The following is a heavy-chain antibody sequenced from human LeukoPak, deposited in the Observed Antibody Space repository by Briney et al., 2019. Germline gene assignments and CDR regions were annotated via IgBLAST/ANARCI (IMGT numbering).Heavy chain of an antibody. CDR2: IYYSVST. D-gene: IGHD5-18*01. CDR1: GVSISSYY. CDR3: ARYSYGYANIDY. Sequence: PSETLSLTCSVSGVSISSYYWSWIRQPPGKGLEWIGHIYYSVSTDYNPSLKSRVLISQDTSKNQFFLSLSSVTAADTAVYYCARYSYGYANIDYWGQGPLVTVSS. V-gene: IGHV4-59*08. J-gene: IGHJ4*02.